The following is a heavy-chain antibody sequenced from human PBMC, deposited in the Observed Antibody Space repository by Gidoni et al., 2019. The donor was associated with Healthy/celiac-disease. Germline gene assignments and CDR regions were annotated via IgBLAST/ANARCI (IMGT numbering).Heavy chain of an antibody. CDR3: ATQICSGGSCNRVGAFDI. Sequence: HVQLQESGPGLVKPSETLSLTCTVSGGSISSYYWSWIRQPPGKGLEWIGYIYYSGSTNYNPSLKSRVTISVDTSKNQFSLKLSSVTAADTAVYDWATQICSGGSCNRVGAFDIRGQGTMVTVSS. J-gene: IGHJ3*02. CDR1: GGSISSYY. D-gene: IGHD2-15*01. V-gene: IGHV4-59*08. CDR2: IYYSGST.